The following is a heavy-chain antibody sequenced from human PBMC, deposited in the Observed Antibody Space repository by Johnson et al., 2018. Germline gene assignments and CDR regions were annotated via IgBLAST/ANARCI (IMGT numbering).Heavy chain of an antibody. CDR3: ARDRDAAYYYYYMDV. Sequence: QVQLVQSGGGVVQPGRSLRLSCAASGFTFSSYGMHWVRQAPGKGLEWVAVISYDGSKKYYADSVKGRFTISRDNSKNTLYLQMNSLRAEETAVYYCARDRDAAYYYYYMDVWGKGTTVTVSS. D-gene: IGHD5-24*01. CDR2: ISYDGSKK. V-gene: IGHV3-30*03. CDR1: GFTFSSYG. J-gene: IGHJ6*03.